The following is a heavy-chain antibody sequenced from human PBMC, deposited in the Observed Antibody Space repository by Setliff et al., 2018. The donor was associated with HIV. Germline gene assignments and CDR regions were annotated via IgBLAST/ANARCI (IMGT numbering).Heavy chain of an antibody. V-gene: IGHV1-69*10. CDR1: GGTISSYT. D-gene: IGHD6-19*01. Sequence: SVKVSCKASGGTISSYTVSWARQAPGQGLEWMGGIIPIVGRVNYAQKFEARLTITADTSTNTAYMELSNLGSEDTAIYYCARATTRSYNSVWGQGTLVTVSS. CDR3: ARATTRSYNSV. J-gene: IGHJ4*02. CDR2: IIPIVGRV.